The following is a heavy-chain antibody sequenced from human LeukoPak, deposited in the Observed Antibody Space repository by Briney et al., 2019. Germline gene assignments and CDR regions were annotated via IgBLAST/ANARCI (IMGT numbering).Heavy chain of an antibody. Sequence: GGSLRLSCAASGFTFSSYAMTWVRQAPGKGLEWVSATSGSGGSTYYADPVKDRFTISRDNSQNPLYLQMNRLRAEDTAVYYCAKSQGRWTGYDAFDIWGQGTMVTVSS. CDR1: GFTFSSYA. D-gene: IGHD1-14*01. CDR2: TSGSGGST. V-gene: IGHV3-23*01. J-gene: IGHJ3*02. CDR3: AKSQGRWTGYDAFDI.